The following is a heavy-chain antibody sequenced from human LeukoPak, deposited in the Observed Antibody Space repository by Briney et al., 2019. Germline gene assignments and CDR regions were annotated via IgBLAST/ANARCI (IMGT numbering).Heavy chain of an antibody. D-gene: IGHD6-13*01. Sequence: PSETLSLTCAVYGGSFSGYYWSWIRQPPGKGLEWLGEINHSGSTNYNPSLKSRVTISVDTSKNQFSLKLSSVTAADTAVYYCAREGAAAGPLNLYYYYMDVWGKGTTVTVSS. CDR3: AREGAAAGPLNLYYYYMDV. J-gene: IGHJ6*03. CDR1: GGSFSGYY. CDR2: INHSGST. V-gene: IGHV4-34*01.